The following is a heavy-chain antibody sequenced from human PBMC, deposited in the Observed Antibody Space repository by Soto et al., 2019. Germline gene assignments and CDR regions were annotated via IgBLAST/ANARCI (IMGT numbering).Heavy chain of an antibody. Sequence: QLQLQQSGPGLVKPSETLSLTCTVSGVSISNPYYYWGWIRQTPGKGLEWIGSIHYSGSTFYNPSLRSRLTISLDTSRNQFSLRLTSVSVADTAVYYCARRQSTDTVQAPAAIYADEGFEFWGQGTMVTVSS. CDR1: GVSISNPYYY. V-gene: IGHV4-39*01. J-gene: IGHJ3*01. CDR3: ARRQSTDTVQAPAAIYADEGFEF. CDR2: IHYSGST. D-gene: IGHD2-2*01.